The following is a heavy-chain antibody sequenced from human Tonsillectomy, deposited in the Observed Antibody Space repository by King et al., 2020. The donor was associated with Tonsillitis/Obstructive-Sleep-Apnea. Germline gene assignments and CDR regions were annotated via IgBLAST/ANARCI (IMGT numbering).Heavy chain of an antibody. CDR3: ASGGADFGVPYYYYGMDV. CDR2: IYPGDSDT. V-gene: IGHV5-51*03. J-gene: IGHJ6*02. CDR1: GYSFTSYW. D-gene: IGHD3-3*01. Sequence: QLVQSGAEVKKPGESLKISCKGSGYSFTSYWIGWVRQMPGKGLEWMGIIYPGDSDTRYSPSFQGQVTISADKSISTAYLQWSSLKASDTAMYYCASGGADFGVPYYYYGMDVWGQGTTVTVSS.